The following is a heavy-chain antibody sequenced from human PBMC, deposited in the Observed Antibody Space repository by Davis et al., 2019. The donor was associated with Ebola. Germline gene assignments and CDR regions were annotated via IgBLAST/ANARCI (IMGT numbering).Heavy chain of an antibody. Sequence: PGGSLRLSCAASGFTFSSYSMNWVRQAPGKGLEWVSSISSSSSYIYYADSVKGRFTISRDNAKNSLYLQMNSLRAEDTAVYYCARDRGLYDYIWGRLFDYWGQGTLVTVSS. J-gene: IGHJ4*02. D-gene: IGHD3-16*01. CDR2: ISSSSSYI. CDR3: ARDRGLYDYIWGRLFDY. V-gene: IGHV3-21*01. CDR1: GFTFSSYS.